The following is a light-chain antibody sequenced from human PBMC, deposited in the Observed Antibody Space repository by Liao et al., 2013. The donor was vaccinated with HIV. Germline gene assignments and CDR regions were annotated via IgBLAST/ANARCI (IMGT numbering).Light chain of an antibody. J-gene: IGLJ2*01. CDR3: QAWDSSTAHVV. CDR2: EDT. CDR1: KLGHKY. V-gene: IGLV3-1*01. Sequence: SYDLTQPPSVSVSPGQTASITCSGDKLGHKYVHWYQQKAGQSPLLVIYEDTKRPSGIHERFSGSNSGNTATLTISGTQAMDEADYYCQAWDSSTAHVVFGGGTKLTVL.